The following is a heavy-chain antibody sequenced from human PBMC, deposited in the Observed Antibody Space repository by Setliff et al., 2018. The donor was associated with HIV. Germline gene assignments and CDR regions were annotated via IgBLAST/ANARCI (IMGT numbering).Heavy chain of an antibody. J-gene: IGHJ4*02. Sequence: PGGSLRLSCAASGLTLSTYSMSWVRQAPGKGLQWVSAIDPTGTYTYYADAVKGRFTISRDNSKNTVYLQMNSLKTEDTAVYYCATAPGYYDSSPFDWWGPGTLVTVSS. D-gene: IGHD3-22*01. V-gene: IGHV3-23*05. CDR2: IDPTGTYT. CDR1: GLTLSTYS. CDR3: ATAPGYYDSSPFDW.